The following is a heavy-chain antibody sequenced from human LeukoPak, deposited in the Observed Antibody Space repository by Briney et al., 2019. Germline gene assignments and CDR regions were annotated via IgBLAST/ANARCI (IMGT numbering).Heavy chain of an antibody. CDR2: ISGSGGSI. V-gene: IGHV3-23*01. J-gene: IGHJ6*02. CDR3: APRPGQHYYYGMDV. D-gene: IGHD2-2*01. Sequence: PGGSLRLSCAASGFTFSSYAMSWVRQAPGKGLEWVSAISGSGGSIYYADPVKGRFTISRDNSKNTLYLQMNSLRAEDTAVYYCAPRPGQHYYYGMDVWGQGTTVTVSS. CDR1: GFTFSSYA.